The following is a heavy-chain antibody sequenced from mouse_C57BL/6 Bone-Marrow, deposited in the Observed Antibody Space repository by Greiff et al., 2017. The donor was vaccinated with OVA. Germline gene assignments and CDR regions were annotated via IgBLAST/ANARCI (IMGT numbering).Heavy chain of an antibody. CDR2: IDPSDSYT. CDR1: GYTFTSYW. CDR3: ARMPFDY. J-gene: IGHJ2*01. Sequence: VQLQQPGAELVMPGASVKLSCKASGYTFTSYWMHWVKQRPGQGLEWIGEIDPSDSYTNYHQKFKGKSTLTVDKFSSTAYMQLSSLTSEDSAVYYCARMPFDYWGQGTTLTVSS. V-gene: IGHV1-69*01.